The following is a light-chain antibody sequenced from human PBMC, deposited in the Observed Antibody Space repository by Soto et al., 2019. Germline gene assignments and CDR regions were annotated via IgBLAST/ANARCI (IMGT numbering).Light chain of an antibody. Sequence: EIVLTQSPATLSLSPGERAAPSCRASQSVSSYLAWYQQKPGQPPRLLITNASNRATGIPARFSGSGSGTDFTPTISSLEPEDFAIYYCQQRSRAFGQGTKVDIK. CDR3: QQRSRA. CDR1: QSVSSY. V-gene: IGKV3-11*01. CDR2: NAS. J-gene: IGKJ1*01.